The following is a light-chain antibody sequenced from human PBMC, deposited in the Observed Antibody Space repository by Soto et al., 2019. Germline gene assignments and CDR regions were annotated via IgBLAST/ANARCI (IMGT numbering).Light chain of an antibody. V-gene: IGKV1-5*03. CDR2: KAS. CDR3: QHYNSYSEA. J-gene: IGKJ1*01. CDR1: QTISSW. Sequence: DIQMTQSPSTLSGSVGDRVTITCRASQTISSWLAWYQQKPGKAPKLLIYKASTLKSGVPSRFSGRGSGTEFTLTISSLQPDDFATYYGQHYNSYSEAVGQGTKVERK.